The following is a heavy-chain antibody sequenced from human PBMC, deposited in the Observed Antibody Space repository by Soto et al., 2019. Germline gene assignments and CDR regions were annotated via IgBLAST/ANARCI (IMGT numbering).Heavy chain of an antibody. CDR1: GGTFSSYA. D-gene: IGHD2-21*02. CDR3: ARDVPPYCGGDCNDAVDI. CDR2: IIPIFGTA. J-gene: IGHJ3*02. Sequence: QVQLVQSGAEVKKPGSSVKVSCKASGGTFSSYAISWVRQAPGQGLEWMGGIIPIFGTANYAQKFQGRVTITADESTSTAYMELSSLRSEDTAVYYCARDVPPYCGGDCNDAVDIWGQGTMVTVSS. V-gene: IGHV1-69*01.